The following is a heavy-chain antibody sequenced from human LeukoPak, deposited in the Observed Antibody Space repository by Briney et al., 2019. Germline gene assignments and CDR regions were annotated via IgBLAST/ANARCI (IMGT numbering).Heavy chain of an antibody. CDR1: DDSISDYY. J-gene: IGHJ4*02. D-gene: IGHD3-10*01. Sequence: SETLSLTCTVSDDSISDYYRGWIRQPPGKGLEWIGYFHNSGTSTYNPSLKSRVTISADTSKNQFSLKLNSLTTADTAVYYCTRGGYYYGPSDWGQGTLVTVSS. V-gene: IGHV4-59*01. CDR3: TRGGYYYGPSD. CDR2: FHNSGTS.